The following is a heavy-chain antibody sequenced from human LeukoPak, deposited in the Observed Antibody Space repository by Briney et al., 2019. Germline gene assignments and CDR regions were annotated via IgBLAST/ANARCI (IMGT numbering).Heavy chain of an antibody. V-gene: IGHV3-74*01. CDR3: VINSGSYWYFDY. Sequence: GGSLRLSCAASGFTFSSYWMHWVRQPPGKGLVWVSHISSDGTTTTYADSVKGRFTISRDNAKNRLSLLMNSLRAEDTAVYYCVINSGSYWYFDYWGQGTLVTVSS. J-gene: IGHJ4*02. CDR1: GFTFSSYW. D-gene: IGHD1-26*01. CDR2: ISSDGTTT.